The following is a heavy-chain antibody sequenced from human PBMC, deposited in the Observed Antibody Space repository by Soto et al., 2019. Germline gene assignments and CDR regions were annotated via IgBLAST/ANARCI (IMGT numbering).Heavy chain of an antibody. Sequence: QVQLVQSGAEVKKPGSSVKVSCKASGGTFSSYTISWVRQAPGQGLEWMGRIIPILGIANYAQKFQGRVTITAHKSTSTAYMELSSLRAEDTAVYYGARGGGRDYFDAFDIWGLGIMVTGSS. D-gene: IGHD4-17*01. CDR3: ARGGGRDYFDAFDI. CDR1: GGTFSSYT. J-gene: IGHJ3*02. CDR2: IIPILGIA. V-gene: IGHV1-69*02.